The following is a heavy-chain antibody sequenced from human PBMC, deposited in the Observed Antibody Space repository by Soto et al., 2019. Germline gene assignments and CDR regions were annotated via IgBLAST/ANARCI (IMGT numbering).Heavy chain of an antibody. CDR1: GGSISSSSYY. CDR3: ARRGGLVYYYYYGMDV. J-gene: IGHJ6*02. CDR2: IYYSGST. Sequence: SETLSLTCTVSGGSISSSSYYWGWIRQPPGKGLEWIGSIYYSGSTYYNPSLKSRVTISVDTSKNQFSLKLSSVTAADTAVYYCARRGGLVYYYYYGMDVWGQGTTVTVSS. V-gene: IGHV4-39*01. D-gene: IGHD3-3*01.